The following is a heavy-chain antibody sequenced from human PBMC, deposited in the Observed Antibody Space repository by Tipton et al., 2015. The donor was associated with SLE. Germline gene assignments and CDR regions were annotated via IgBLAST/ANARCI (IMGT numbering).Heavy chain of an antibody. Sequence: TLSLTCTVSGGSISSGGLFWSWVRQHPGKGLEWIGYIYYVGKTYYTPSLTSRVSMSVDTSKNQFSLKLSSVTAADTAVYYCARLSPPGSYYYYYMDVWGKGATVTVSS. CDR3: ARLSPPGSYYYYYMDV. V-gene: IGHV4-31*03. D-gene: IGHD2-21*01. CDR1: GGSISSGGLF. CDR2: IYYVGKT. J-gene: IGHJ6*03.